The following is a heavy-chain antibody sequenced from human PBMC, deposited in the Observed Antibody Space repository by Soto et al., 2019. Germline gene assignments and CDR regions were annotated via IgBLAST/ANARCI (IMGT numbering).Heavy chain of an antibody. J-gene: IGHJ4*02. CDR3: ALIKGSSSSGGPRDI. D-gene: IGHD6-13*01. CDR2: IGAYNGNT. Sequence: ASVKVSCKASGYTFSSYGISWVRQAPGQGLEWMGWIGAYNGNTNYAQKLQGRVTMTTDTSTSTAYMELRSLRSDDTAVYYCALIKGSSSSGGPRDIWGQGTLVTVSS. V-gene: IGHV1-18*01. CDR1: GYTFSSYG.